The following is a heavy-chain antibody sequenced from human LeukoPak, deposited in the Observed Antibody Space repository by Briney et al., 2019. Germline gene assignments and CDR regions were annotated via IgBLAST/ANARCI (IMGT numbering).Heavy chain of an antibody. Sequence: PGGSLRLSCAASGFTFSSYSMNWVRQAPGKGLEWVSSISSSSSYIYYADSVKGRFTISRDNAKNSLYLQMNSLRAEDTAVYYCARDAGITMVRGTILGWGQGTLVTVSS. CDR1: GFTFSSYS. V-gene: IGHV3-21*01. CDR3: ARDAGITMVRGTILG. CDR2: ISSSSSYI. D-gene: IGHD3-10*01. J-gene: IGHJ4*02.